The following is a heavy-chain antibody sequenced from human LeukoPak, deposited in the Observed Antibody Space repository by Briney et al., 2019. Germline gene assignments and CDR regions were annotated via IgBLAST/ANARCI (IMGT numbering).Heavy chain of an antibody. CDR1: GFTYRKYW. Sequence: GGSLRLSCAASGFTYRKYWMTWVPKAPGQGRYWLAKINQDASEKAYADSVKGRLTISRDNAKNSLYLQMNSLRVEDTALYYCAEVGDDFYFEYWGQGTMVTVCS. V-gene: IGHV3-7*05. J-gene: IGHJ4*02. CDR3: AEVGDDFYFEY. CDR2: INQDASEK. D-gene: IGHD3-3*01.